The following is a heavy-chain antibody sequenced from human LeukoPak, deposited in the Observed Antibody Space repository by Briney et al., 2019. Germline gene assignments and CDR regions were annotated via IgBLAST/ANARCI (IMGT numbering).Heavy chain of an antibody. CDR3: ARDRGYDYVWGSYYFDY. D-gene: IGHD3-16*01. Sequence: PGGSLRLSCAGSGFTFSSYWMRWVRQAPGKGLEWVASIRQDGSEKHYVDSVKGRFTISRDNAKNSLYLQMNSLRAEDTAVYYCARDRGYDYVWGSYYFDYWGQGTLVTVSS. CDR1: GFTFSSYW. J-gene: IGHJ4*02. CDR2: IRQDGSEK. V-gene: IGHV3-7*01.